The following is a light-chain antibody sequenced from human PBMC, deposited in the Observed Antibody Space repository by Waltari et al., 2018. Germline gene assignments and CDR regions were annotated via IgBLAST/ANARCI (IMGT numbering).Light chain of an antibody. CDR3: QQYGMSPQT. V-gene: IGKV3-20*01. CDR2: GAS. Sequence: EIVLTQSPGTLSLSPGDRATLSCRASQSVSSNYLAWYQQKPGQAPRLLIHGASSRATCIPDRFSGSGSVTDFTLTINRLEPEDFAMYYCQQYGMSPQTFGQGTKVEI. CDR1: QSVSSNY. J-gene: IGKJ1*01.